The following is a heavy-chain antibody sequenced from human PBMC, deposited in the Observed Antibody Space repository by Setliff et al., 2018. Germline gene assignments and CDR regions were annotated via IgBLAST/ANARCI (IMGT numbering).Heavy chain of an antibody. J-gene: IGHJ4*02. CDR1: GFTFDNHA. V-gene: IGHV3-74*01. CDR2: IHSDGTTT. Sequence: PGGSLRLSCEVSGFTFDNHAMHWVRQAPGKGLEWVSRIHSDGTTTAYADSVRGRVTVSRDNAKNTLYLQMNSLRVEDTAIYYCARGFGYAAWYYLDYWGEGTLVTVSS. CDR3: ARGFGYAAWYYLDY. D-gene: IGHD2-2*03.